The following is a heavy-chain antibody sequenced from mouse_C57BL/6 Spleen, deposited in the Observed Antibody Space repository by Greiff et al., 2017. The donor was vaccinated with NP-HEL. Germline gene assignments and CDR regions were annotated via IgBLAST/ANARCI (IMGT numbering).Heavy chain of an antibody. V-gene: IGHV1-80*01. CDR3: ARSGDYSHFDY. Sequence: QVQLQQPGAELVKPGASVKISCKASGYGFSSYWMNWVKQRPGKGLEWIGQIYPGDINTNYNGKFKGKATLTADKSSSTAYMQLSSLTSEDSSVYFCARSGDYSHFDYWGQGTTLTVSS. CDR2: IYPGDINT. D-gene: IGHD2-13*01. J-gene: IGHJ2*01. CDR1: GYGFSSYW.